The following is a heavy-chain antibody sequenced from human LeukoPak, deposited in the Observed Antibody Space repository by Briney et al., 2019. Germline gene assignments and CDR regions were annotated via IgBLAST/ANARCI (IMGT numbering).Heavy chain of an antibody. CDR1: GFTFDDYA. CDR3: ARFIAAPYYFDY. Sequence: NTGRSLRLSCAASGFTFDDYAMHWVRHAPGKGLEWVSFISSSRSYIYYADSVKGRFTISRDNAKNSLYLQMNSLRAEDTAVYYCARFIAAPYYFDYWGRGTLVTVSS. J-gene: IGHJ4*02. CDR2: ISSSRSYI. V-gene: IGHV3-21*01. D-gene: IGHD6-13*01.